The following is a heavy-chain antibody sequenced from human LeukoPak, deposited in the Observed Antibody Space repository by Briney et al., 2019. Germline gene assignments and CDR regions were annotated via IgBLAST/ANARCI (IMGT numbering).Heavy chain of an antibody. D-gene: IGHD5-24*01. V-gene: IGHV3-48*03. Sequence: PGGSLGLSCIASGFTFSSYEMDWVRRAPGKGLEWVSYIGSSGGSRYYADSVKGRFTTSRDNAKNSLYLQMNSLRAEDTAVYYCAREDGDAFDIWGQGTMVTVSS. CDR2: IGSSGGSR. J-gene: IGHJ3*02. CDR3: AREDGDAFDI. CDR1: GFTFSSYE.